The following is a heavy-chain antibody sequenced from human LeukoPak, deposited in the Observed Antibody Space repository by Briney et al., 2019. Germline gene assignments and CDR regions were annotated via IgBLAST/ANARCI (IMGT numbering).Heavy chain of an antibody. V-gene: IGHV3-21*01. J-gene: IGHJ4*02. CDR1: GFTFSSYS. CDR2: ISSSSSYI. D-gene: IGHD2-2*01. CDR3: ARDLLVVPAATAFDY. Sequence: GGSLRLSCAASGFTFSSYSMNWVRQAPGKGLEWVSSISSSSSYIYYADSVKGRFTISRDNAKNSLYLQMNSLRAEDTAVYYCARDLLVVPAATAFDYWGQGTLLTVSS.